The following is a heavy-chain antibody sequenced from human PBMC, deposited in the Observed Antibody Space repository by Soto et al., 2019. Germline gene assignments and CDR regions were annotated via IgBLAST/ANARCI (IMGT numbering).Heavy chain of an antibody. CDR1: GFTSSGSA. J-gene: IGHJ6*02. V-gene: IGHV3-73*01. Sequence: GGSLRLSCAASGFTSSGSAMHWVRQASGKGLEWVGRIRSKANSYATAYAASVKGRFTISRDDSKNTAYLQMNSLKTEDTAVYYCTRRMGARWLNYYYYGMDVWGQGTTVTVYS. D-gene: IGHD3-16*01. CDR2: IRSKANSYAT. CDR3: TRRMGARWLNYYYYGMDV.